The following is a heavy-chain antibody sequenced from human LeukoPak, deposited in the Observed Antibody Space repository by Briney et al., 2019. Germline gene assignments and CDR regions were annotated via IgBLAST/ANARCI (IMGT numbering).Heavy chain of an antibody. CDR2: IYYSGST. CDR3: ARAHYCSSTSCYGLDWFDP. J-gene: IGHJ5*02. D-gene: IGHD2-2*01. V-gene: IGHV4-31*03. Sequence: TSQTLSLTCTVSGGSISSGGYYWSWIRQHPGKGLEWIGYIYYSGSTYSSPSLKSRVTISVDTSKKQFSLKLSSVTAADTAVYYCARAHYCSSTSCYGLDWFDPWGQGTLVTVSS. CDR1: GGSISSGGYY.